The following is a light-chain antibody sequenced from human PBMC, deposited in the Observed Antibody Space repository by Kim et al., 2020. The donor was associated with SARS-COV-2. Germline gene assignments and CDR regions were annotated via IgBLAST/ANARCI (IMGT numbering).Light chain of an antibody. CDR3: QSYDSSNHGV. V-gene: IGLV6-57*03. CDR2: EDN. Sequence: KTVTIARTRRGGSIASNYVRWYKQRPGSAPTTVIYEDNQRPSGVPDRFSGSIDSSSNSASLTISGLKTEDEADYYCQSYDSSNHGVFGGGTQLTVL. J-gene: IGLJ3*02. CDR1: GGSIASNY.